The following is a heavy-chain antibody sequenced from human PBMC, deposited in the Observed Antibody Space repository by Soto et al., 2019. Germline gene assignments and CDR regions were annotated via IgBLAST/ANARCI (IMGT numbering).Heavy chain of an antibody. Sequence: SQTLSLTCAISGDSVSSNTAAGNGSICSPSRVLEWLGRTYYRSNWRHDYAVSVKSRITVNPDTSKNHFSLQLNSVTPDDTAVYYCARGVAGSGFDLWGQGTLVTVSS. D-gene: IGHD6-19*01. CDR2: TYYRSNWRH. V-gene: IGHV6-1*01. CDR1: GDSVSSNTAA. J-gene: IGHJ4*02. CDR3: ARGVAGSGFDL.